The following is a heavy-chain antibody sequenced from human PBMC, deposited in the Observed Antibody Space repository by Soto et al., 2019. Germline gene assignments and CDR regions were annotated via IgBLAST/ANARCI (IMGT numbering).Heavy chain of an antibody. CDR2: IAYDGSNA. CDR1: GFTFRNYA. CDR3: ARGAREDILFVVAARPGEYGIDI. V-gene: IGHV3-30-3*01. Sequence: QVQLVESGGGVVQPGGSLRLSCAASGFTFRNYAMHWVRQAPGKGLECLAVIAYDGSNAFYRDSVKGRFTSSRDNSKNTLYLHKISLTSEDTGVYYGARGAREDILFVVAARPGEYGIDIWGQGTTVTVSS. D-gene: IGHD2-15*01. J-gene: IGHJ6*02.